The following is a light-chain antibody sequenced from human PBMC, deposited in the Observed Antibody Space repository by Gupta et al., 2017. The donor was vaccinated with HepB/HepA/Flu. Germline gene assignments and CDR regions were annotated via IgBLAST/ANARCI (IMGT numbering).Light chain of an antibody. J-gene: IGKJ1*01. Sequence: DIVMTQSPDSLAASLGERATINCKSSQSVLYSSNNKNYLALYQQKPGQPPKLLIYWASTRESGVPDRFSGSGSGTDFTLTISSLQAEDVAVYYCQQYYSTPPTFGQGTKVEIK. CDR2: WAS. CDR1: QSVLYSSNNKNY. V-gene: IGKV4-1*01. CDR3: QQYYSTPPT.